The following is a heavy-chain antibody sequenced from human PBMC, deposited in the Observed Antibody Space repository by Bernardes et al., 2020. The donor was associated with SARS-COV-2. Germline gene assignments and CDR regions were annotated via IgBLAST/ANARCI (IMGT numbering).Heavy chain of an antibody. Sequence: SVKVCWKASGDTFTSYAFSWVRQAPGQGLEWMGRIIPRFGSTNYAQNFQGRVTIAADESTSTVYMELSSLRSEDTAMYYCARSGTYPDAFDIWGQGTMVTVSS. V-gene: IGHV1-69*13. CDR3: ARSGTYPDAFDI. J-gene: IGHJ3*02. CDR1: GDTFTSYA. D-gene: IGHD1-26*01. CDR2: IIPRFGST.